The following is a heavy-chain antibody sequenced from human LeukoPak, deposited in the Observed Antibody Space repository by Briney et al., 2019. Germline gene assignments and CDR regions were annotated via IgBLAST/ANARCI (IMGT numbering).Heavy chain of an antibody. J-gene: IGHJ4*02. CDR1: GYTFTTYA. D-gene: IGHD5-18*01. CDR2: INAGNGNT. CDR3: ARTTAMVTIFDY. V-gene: IGHV1-3*01. Sequence: ASVKVSCKASGYTFTTYAMHWVRQAPGQRLEWMGWINAGNGNTKYSQKFQGRVTITRDTSASTAYMELSSLRSEDTAVYYCARTTAMVTIFDYWGQGTLVTVSS.